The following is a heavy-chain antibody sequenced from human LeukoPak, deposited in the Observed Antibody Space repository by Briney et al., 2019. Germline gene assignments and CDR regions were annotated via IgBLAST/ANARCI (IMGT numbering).Heavy chain of an antibody. J-gene: IGHJ3*02. V-gene: IGHV1-2*02. CDR1: GYTFTGYY. D-gene: IGHD2-2*01. Sequence: ASVKVSCKASGYTFTGYYMHWARQAPGQGLEWMGWINPNSGGTNYAQKFQGRVTMTRDTSISTAYMELSRLRSDDTAVYYCARGIGEIVVVPAAQAGAFDIWGQGTMVTVSS. CDR2: INPNSGGT. CDR3: ARGIGEIVVVPAAQAGAFDI.